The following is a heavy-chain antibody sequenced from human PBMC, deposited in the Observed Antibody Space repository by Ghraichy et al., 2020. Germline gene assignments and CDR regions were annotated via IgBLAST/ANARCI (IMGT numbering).Heavy chain of an antibody. CDR2: ISYDGSNK. J-gene: IGHJ6*02. D-gene: IGHD1-26*01. Sequence: GGSLRLSCAASGFTFSSYGMHWVRQAPGKGLEWVAVISYDGSNKYYADSVKGRFTISRDNSKNTLYLQMNSLRAEDTAVYYCAKEHLVGAEWGMDVWGQGTTVTVSS. V-gene: IGHV3-30*18. CDR3: AKEHLVGAEWGMDV. CDR1: GFTFSSYG.